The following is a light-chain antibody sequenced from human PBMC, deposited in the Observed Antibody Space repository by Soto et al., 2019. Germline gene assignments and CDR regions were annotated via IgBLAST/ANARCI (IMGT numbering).Light chain of an antibody. J-gene: IGKJ1*01. CDR1: QSIVTY. CDR2: AAS. Sequence: DIQMTQSPSSLSASVGDRVTITCRASQSIVTYLNWYLQKPGQDPKLLIYAASNLQSGGPSGFSGSGSGTDFILTISSLQAEDFATYYCQQSYSTPPWTFGQGTKVEIK. CDR3: QQSYSTPPWT. V-gene: IGKV1-39*01.